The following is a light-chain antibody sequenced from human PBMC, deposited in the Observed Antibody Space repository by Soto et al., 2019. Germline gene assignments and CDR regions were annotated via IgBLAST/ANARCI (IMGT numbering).Light chain of an antibody. Sequence: DVVMPQSPLSLPVTLGQPASISCRSSQSLLSSAGHTYLNWFQQRPGQSPRRLISKVSNRDSVVPDRFSGSGAGTDFTLRISRVEPEDVGVYYCMQGTHWPYTFGQGTKLQIK. J-gene: IGKJ2*01. CDR3: MQGTHWPYT. V-gene: IGKV2-30*01. CDR2: KVS. CDR1: QSLLSSAGHTY.